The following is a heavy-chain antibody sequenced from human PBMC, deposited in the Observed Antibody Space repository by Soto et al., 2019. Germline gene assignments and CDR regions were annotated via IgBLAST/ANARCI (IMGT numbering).Heavy chain of an antibody. CDR3: ARRAYYYGSGSYSHFDY. D-gene: IGHD3-10*01. CDR1: GGTFSSYA. Sequence: ASVKVSCKASGGTFSSYAISWVRQAPGQGLEWMGGIIPIFGTANYAQKFQGRVTITADESTSTAYMELSSLRSEDTAVYYCARRAYYYGSGSYSHFDYWGQGTLVTVSS. CDR2: IIPIFGTA. J-gene: IGHJ4*02. V-gene: IGHV1-69*13.